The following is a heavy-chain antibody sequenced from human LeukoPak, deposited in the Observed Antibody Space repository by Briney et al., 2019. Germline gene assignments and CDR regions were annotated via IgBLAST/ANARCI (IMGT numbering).Heavy chain of an antibody. CDR3: AREKPTYSGWPRIAFDY. J-gene: IGHJ4*02. D-gene: IGHD6-19*01. V-gene: IGHV4-34*01. Sequence: SETLSLTCAVYGGSLSGYYWSWIRQPPGKGLEWIGEINHSGSTNYNPSLKSRVTISVDTSKNQFSLKLSSVTAADTAVYYCAREKPTYSGWPRIAFDYWGQGTLVTVSS. CDR1: GGSLSGYY. CDR2: INHSGST.